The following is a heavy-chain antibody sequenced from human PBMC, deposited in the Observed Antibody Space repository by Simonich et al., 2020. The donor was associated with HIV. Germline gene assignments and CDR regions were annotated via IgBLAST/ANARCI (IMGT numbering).Heavy chain of an antibody. D-gene: IGHD2-15*01. CDR3: AKDQWVGNDAFDI. Sequence: GGVVQPGRSLRLSCAASGFTFRNYGMHWVRQAPGKGLEWVEVIWYDGSKKYYADSVKGRFTISRDNSKNTLYLQMNSLRAEDTAMYYCAKDQWVGNDAFDIWGQGTVVTVSS. V-gene: IGHV3-30*18. CDR2: IWYDGSKK. CDR1: GFTFRNYG. J-gene: IGHJ3*02.